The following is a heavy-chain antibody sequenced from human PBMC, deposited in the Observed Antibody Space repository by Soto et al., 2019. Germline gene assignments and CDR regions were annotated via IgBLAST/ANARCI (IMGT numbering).Heavy chain of an antibody. CDR1: GGTFSSYA. CDR3: ERGESEEQLVDAFDI. Sequence: ASVKVSCKASGGTFSSYAISWGRQAPGQGLEWMGGIIPIFGTANYAQKFQGRVTITADESQSTAHMELSSPRSEDTALYYCERGESEEQLVDAFDIWGQGTTVTVSS. V-gene: IGHV1-69*13. CDR2: IIPIFGTA. D-gene: IGHD6-6*01. J-gene: IGHJ3*02.